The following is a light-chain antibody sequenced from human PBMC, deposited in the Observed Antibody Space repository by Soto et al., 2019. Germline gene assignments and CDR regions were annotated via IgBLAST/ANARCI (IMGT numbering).Light chain of an antibody. CDR3: QQDDRWPPWT. CDR1: HSVSGD. J-gene: IGKJ1*01. Sequence: EIVMMQSPAILSVSPGERATLSCRTSHSVSGDLAWYQQKPGQAPMLLMYRTSIRATGVLARFSGRGSGTDFTLTISSLHSEDFAVYYGQQDDRWPPWTFGQGTKVDSK. V-gene: IGKV3-15*01. CDR2: RTS.